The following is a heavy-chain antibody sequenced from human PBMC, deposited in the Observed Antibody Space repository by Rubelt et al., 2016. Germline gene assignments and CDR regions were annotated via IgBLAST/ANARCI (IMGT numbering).Heavy chain of an antibody. CDR2: ISGSGASP. Sequence: EVQLVESGGGLIQPGGSLRLSCAASGFTVSSNFLTWVRQAPGKGLEWVSTISGSGASPYYTDSVKGRFTISRDNSKNTLYLQMNSLGAEDTAVYFCAKEPDCWRAQNWFDPWGQGTLVTVSS. V-gene: IGHV3-23*04. D-gene: IGHD3-3*01. CDR1: GFTVSSNF. CDR3: AKEPDCWRAQNWFDP. J-gene: IGHJ5*02.